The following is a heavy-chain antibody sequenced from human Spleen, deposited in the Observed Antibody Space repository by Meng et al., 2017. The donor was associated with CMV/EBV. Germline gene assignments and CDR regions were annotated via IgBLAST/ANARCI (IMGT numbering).Heavy chain of an antibody. CDR2: IYPGDSDI. CDR3: ARLDYLDRSGYYSRYHWFDP. V-gene: IGHV5-51*01. CDR1: NYW. D-gene: IGHD3-22*01. J-gene: IGHJ5*02. Sequence: NYWIAWVRQMPGKGLEWMGMIYPGDSDIRYSPSFQGQVTFSADKSISTAYLQWSSLKASDTAMYYCARLDYLDRSGYYSRYHWFDPWGQGALVTVSS.